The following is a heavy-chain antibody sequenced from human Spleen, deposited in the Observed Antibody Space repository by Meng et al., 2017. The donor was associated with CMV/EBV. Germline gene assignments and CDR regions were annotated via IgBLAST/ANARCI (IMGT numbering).Heavy chain of an antibody. CDR2: ISGNSGSI. D-gene: IGHD1-1*01. J-gene: IGHJ4*02. V-gene: IGHV3-9*01. CDR3: TTLHRGNSPYLDS. Sequence: LTRAPSGFTFDDYAIHWVRQAPGKGLEWVSGISGNSGSIGYADSVKGLLPISRDHAKNSLYLQMNSLRVEDTALYYCTTLHRGNSPYLDSWGQGTLVTVSS. CDR1: GFTFDDYA.